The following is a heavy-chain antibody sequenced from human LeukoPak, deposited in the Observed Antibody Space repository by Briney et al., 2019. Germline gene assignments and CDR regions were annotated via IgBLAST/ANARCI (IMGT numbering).Heavy chain of an antibody. J-gene: IGHJ6*03. Sequence: GSSVKVSCKASGGTFISYAISWVRQAPGQGLEWMGGIIPIFGTANYALKFQGRVTITTDESTSTAYMELSSLRSEDTAVYYCARSTVDFWSGYHYYYYYYMDVWGKGTTVTVSS. V-gene: IGHV1-69*05. CDR1: GGTFISYA. CDR3: ARSTVDFWSGYHYYYYYYMDV. CDR2: IIPIFGTA. D-gene: IGHD3-3*01.